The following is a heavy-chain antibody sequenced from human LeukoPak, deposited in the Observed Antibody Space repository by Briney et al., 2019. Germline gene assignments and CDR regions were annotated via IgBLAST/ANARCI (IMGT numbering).Heavy chain of an antibody. CDR3: ARAYDYVWGSYRASFDY. D-gene: IGHD3-16*02. Sequence: SETLSLTCTVSGGSISSSSYYWGWIRQPPGKGLEWIGSIYYSGSTYYNPSLKSRVTISVDTSNNQFSLKLSSVTAADTAVHYCARAYDYVWGSYRASFDYWGQGTLVTVSS. CDR1: GGSISSSSYY. J-gene: IGHJ4*02. CDR2: IYYSGST. V-gene: IGHV4-39*01.